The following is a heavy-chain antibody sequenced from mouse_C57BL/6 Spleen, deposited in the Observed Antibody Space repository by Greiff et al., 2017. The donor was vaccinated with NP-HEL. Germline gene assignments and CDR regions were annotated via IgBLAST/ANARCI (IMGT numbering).Heavy chain of an antibody. CDR3: ARSGDNYFDY. CDR1: GFTFSSYA. J-gene: IGHJ2*01. Sequence: EVKLVESGGGLVKPGGSLKLSCAASGFTFSSYAMSWVRQTPEKRLEWVATISDGGSYTYYTDNVKGRFTISRDNAKNNLYRQMSGLKSEDTAMYYCARSGDNYFDYWGQGTTLTVSA. V-gene: IGHV5-4*03. D-gene: IGHD1-3*01. CDR2: ISDGGSYT.